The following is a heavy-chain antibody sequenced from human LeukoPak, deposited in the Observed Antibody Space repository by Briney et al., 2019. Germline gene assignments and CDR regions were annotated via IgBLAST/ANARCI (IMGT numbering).Heavy chain of an antibody. Sequence: GGSLRLSCAASGFTFSSYAMTWVRQAPGKGLEWVSTFSSSGGSTYYADSVKGRFTISRDSSKNTLFLQMNSLRAEDTAVYYCARDYSTTWSYGVDVWGQGTTVTVSS. D-gene: IGHD2-2*01. J-gene: IGHJ6*02. CDR3: ARDYSTTWSYGVDV. CDR2: FSSSGGST. V-gene: IGHV3-23*01. CDR1: GFTFSSYA.